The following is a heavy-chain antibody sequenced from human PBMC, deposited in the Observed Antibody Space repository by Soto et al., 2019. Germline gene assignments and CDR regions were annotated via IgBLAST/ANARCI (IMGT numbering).Heavy chain of an antibody. J-gene: IGHJ4*02. D-gene: IGHD2-15*01. V-gene: IGHV1-18*01. CDR1: GYSFTTYG. CDR2: ISAYNDNT. Sequence: GASVKVSCKASGYSFTTYGLTWVRQAPGQGLEWMGWISAYNDNTNYAQKLQGRVTMTTDTSTSTAYMELTSLRSDDTAVYYCARLYCSGGSCYSVGDYWGQGTLVNVSS. CDR3: ARLYCSGGSCYSVGDY.